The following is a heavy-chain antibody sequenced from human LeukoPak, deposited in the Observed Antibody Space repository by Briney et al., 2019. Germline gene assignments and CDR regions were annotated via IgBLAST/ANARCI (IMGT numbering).Heavy chain of an antibody. D-gene: IGHD4-17*01. Sequence: GGSLRLSCAASGFTVSSNYMSWVRQAPGKGLEWVSVIYSGGSTYYADSVKGRFAISGDNSKNTVYLQMNSLRAEDTALYYCAKGGVYGDYYFDYWGQGTLVTVSS. V-gene: IGHV3-53*01. CDR1: GFTVSSNY. CDR2: IYSGGST. CDR3: AKGGVYGDYYFDY. J-gene: IGHJ4*02.